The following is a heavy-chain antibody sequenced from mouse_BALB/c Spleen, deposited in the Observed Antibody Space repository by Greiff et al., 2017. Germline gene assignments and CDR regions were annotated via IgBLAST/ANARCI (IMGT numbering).Heavy chain of an antibody. CDR1: GYTFTSYT. CDR3: ARGGLGTFYFDY. V-gene: IGHV1-4*01. CDR2: INPSSGYT. Sequence: VNVVESGAELARPGASVKMSCKASGYTFTSYTMHWVKQRPGQGLEWIGYINPSSGYTNYNQKFKDKATLTADKSSSTAYMQLSSLTSEDSAVYYCARGGLGTFYFDYWGQGTTLTVSS. D-gene: IGHD4-1*01. J-gene: IGHJ2*01.